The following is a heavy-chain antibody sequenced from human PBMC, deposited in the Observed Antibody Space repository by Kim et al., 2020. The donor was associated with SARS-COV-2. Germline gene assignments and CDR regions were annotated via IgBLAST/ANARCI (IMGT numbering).Heavy chain of an antibody. CDR3: ARDPLVGGYHDMGWFDP. Sequence: SETLSLTCTVSGGSISSYYWSWIRQPPGKGLEWIGYIYYSGSTNYNPSLKSRVTISVDTSKNQFSLKLSSVTAADTAVYYCARDPLVGGYHDMGWFDPWGQGTLVTVSS. CDR1: GGSISSYY. J-gene: IGHJ5*02. CDR2: IYYSGST. D-gene: IGHD1-26*01. V-gene: IGHV4-59*01.